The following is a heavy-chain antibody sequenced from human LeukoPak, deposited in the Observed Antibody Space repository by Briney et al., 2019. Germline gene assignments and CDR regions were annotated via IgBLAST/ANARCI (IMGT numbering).Heavy chain of an antibody. J-gene: IGHJ4*02. CDR3: AKDRAYYYGSGSSRYYFDY. D-gene: IGHD3-10*01. CDR2: ISGSGGST. CDR1: GFTFSSYA. Sequence: GGSLSLSCAASGFTFSSYAMSWVRQAPGKGLEWVSAISGSGGSTYYADSVKGRFTISRDNSKNTLYLQMNSLRAEDTAVYYCAKDRAYYYGSGSSRYYFDYWGQGTLVTVSS. V-gene: IGHV3-23*01.